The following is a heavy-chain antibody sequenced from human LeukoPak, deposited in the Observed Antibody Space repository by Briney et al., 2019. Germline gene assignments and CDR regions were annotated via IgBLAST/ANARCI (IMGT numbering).Heavy chain of an antibody. V-gene: IGHV4-39*01. Sequence: SDTLPLTCTLSGGFNSSSSYFWAWIRQPPGKGLECNGSIYYSGTTYYNRSVKSRATISVDTSKYQFSLKLCSVTAAVSAVYYCARRSILEGFRGGWCYPCGEGNLVTVSS. CDR1: GGFNSSSSYF. CDR2: IYYSGTT. D-gene: IGHD3-3*01. J-gene: IGHJ5*02. CDR3: ARRSILEGFRGGWCYP.